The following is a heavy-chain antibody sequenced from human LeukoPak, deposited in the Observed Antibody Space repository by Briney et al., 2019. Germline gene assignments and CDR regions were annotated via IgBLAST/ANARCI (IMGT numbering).Heavy chain of an antibody. CDR1: GYTFTSYA. J-gene: IGHJ3*02. CDR2: INAGNGNT. CDR3: AGGVGGGDYAPRPNAFDI. V-gene: IGHV1-3*01. Sequence: ASVKVSCKASGYTFTSYAMHWVRQAPGQRLEWMGWINAGNGNTKYSQKFQGRVTITRDTSASTAYMELSSLRPEDTAVYYCAGGVGGGDYAPRPNAFDIWGQGTMVTVSS. D-gene: IGHD4-17*01.